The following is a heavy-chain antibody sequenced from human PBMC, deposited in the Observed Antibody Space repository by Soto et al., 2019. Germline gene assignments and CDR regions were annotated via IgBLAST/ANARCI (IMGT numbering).Heavy chain of an antibody. Sequence: GGSLRLSCAASGFTFSSYWMSWVRQAPGKGLEWVANIKQDGSEKYYVDSVKGRFTISRDNAKNSLYLQMNSLRAEDTAVYYCARGITIFGVVIHYFDYCGQGPLVTVYS. D-gene: IGHD3-3*01. V-gene: IGHV3-7*01. CDR3: ARGITIFGVVIHYFDY. CDR2: IKQDGSEK. CDR1: GFTFSSYW. J-gene: IGHJ4*02.